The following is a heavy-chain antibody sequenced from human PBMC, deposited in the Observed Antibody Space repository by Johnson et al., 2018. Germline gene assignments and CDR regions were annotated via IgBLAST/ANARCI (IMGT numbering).Heavy chain of an antibody. CDR3: ARGSNDAFDI. CDR1: GFTFEDYG. CDR2: INWNGGST. V-gene: IGHV3-20*04. Sequence: QLVQSGGGVVRPGGSLRLSCAASGFTFEDYGLNWVRQAPGKGLEWVSGINWNGGSTGYADSVKGRFTISRDNSKNTLYLQMNSLGAEDTAVYYWARGSNDAFDIWGQGTMVTVSS. D-gene: IGHD5/OR15-5a*01. J-gene: IGHJ3*02.